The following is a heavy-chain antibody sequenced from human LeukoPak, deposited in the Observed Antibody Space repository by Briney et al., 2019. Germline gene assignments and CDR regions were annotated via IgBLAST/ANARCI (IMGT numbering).Heavy chain of an antibody. CDR3: ARHTAAAAGTPFDY. Sequence: SETLSLTCRVAGASISSYDWSWIRQPPGMGLEWIGSISDTVSTNYNPSLKSRVSISVGTSKNQFSLKLSSVTAADTAVYYCARHTAAAAGTPFDYWGQGTLVTVSS. CDR2: ISDTVST. D-gene: IGHD6-13*01. V-gene: IGHV4-59*08. CDR1: GASISSYD. J-gene: IGHJ4*02.